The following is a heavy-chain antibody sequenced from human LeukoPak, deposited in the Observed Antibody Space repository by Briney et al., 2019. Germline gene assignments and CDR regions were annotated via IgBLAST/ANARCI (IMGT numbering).Heavy chain of an antibody. V-gene: IGHV3-7*03. Sequence: PGGSLRLSCAASGFTFSSYWMSWVRQAPGKGLEWVANIKQDGSEKYYVDSVKGRFTISKDNAKNSLYLQMNSLRAEDTAVYYCARDLDGAADYYYYYGMDVWGQGTTVTVSS. J-gene: IGHJ6*02. CDR1: GFTFSSYW. CDR3: ARDLDGAADYYYYYGMDV. D-gene: IGHD6-25*01. CDR2: IKQDGSEK.